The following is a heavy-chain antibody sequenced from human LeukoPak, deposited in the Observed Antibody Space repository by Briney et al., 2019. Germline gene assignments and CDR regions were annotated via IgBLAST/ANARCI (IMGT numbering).Heavy chain of an antibody. J-gene: IGHJ4*02. CDR1: GYTFTSYA. CDR2: INTNTGNP. Sequence: GASVTVSCTASGYTFTSYAMNWVRQAPGQGLEWMGWINTNTGNPTYAQGFTGRFVFSLDTSVSTAYLQISSLKAEDTAVYYCARILAGYYFDYWGQGTLVTVSS. CDR3: ARILAGYYFDY. V-gene: IGHV7-4-1*02.